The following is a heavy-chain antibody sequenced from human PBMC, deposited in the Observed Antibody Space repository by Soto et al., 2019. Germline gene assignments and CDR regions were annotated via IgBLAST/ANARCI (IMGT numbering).Heavy chain of an antibody. J-gene: IGHJ5*02. CDR3: ARGRYSGSLDVFDP. Sequence: QVQLVQSGAEVKKPGASVKVSCKASAYTFTSYVISWVRQAPGQGLEWMGWISTYNGNTNYAQKLXGXVXXTTDTSTSTAYMELRSLRSDDTAVYYCARGRYSGSLDVFDPWGQGTLVTVSS. V-gene: IGHV1-18*01. D-gene: IGHD1-26*01. CDR1: AYTFTSYV. CDR2: ISTYNGNT.